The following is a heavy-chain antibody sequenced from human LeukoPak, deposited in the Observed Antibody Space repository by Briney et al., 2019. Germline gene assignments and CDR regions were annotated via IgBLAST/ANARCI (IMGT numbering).Heavy chain of an antibody. CDR2: ISSSSTYI. Sequence: PGGSLRLFCAASGFTFSSYTMNWVRHAPGKGLEWVSSISSSSTYIYYADSVKGRFTISRDNAKNSLYLQMNSLRAEDTAVYYCVRIPNSANFPNWFDPWGQGTLVTVSS. J-gene: IGHJ5*02. V-gene: IGHV3-21*01. CDR3: VRIPNSANFPNWFDP. CDR1: GFTFSSYT. D-gene: IGHD2/OR15-2a*01.